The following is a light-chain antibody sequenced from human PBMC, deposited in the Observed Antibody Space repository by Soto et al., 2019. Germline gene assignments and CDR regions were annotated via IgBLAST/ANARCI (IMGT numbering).Light chain of an antibody. CDR1: NIGVKS. V-gene: IGLV3-21*02. CDR2: DDD. CDR3: QVWDESSDHPGV. J-gene: IGLJ1*01. Sequence: SYELTQPPSVSVAPGQTATITCGGTNIGVKSVHWYQLRPGQAPVLVVYDDDDRPSGIPERFSGSNSGNTATLTIARVEAGDEADYCCQVWDESSDHPGVFGTGTKLTVL.